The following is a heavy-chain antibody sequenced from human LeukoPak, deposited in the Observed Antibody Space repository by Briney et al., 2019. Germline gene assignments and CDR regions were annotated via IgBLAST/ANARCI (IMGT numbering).Heavy chain of an antibody. CDR3: AKDKPHYYGSGSYPWFDP. J-gene: IGHJ5*02. CDR2: IRYDGSNK. Sequence: GGSLRLSCAASGFTFSSYGMHWVRQAPGKGLEWVAFIRYDGSNKYYADSVKGRFTISRDNSKNTLYLQMNSLRAEDTAVYYCAKDKPHYYGSGSYPWFDPWGQGTLVTVSS. D-gene: IGHD3-10*01. CDR1: GFTFSSYG. V-gene: IGHV3-30*02.